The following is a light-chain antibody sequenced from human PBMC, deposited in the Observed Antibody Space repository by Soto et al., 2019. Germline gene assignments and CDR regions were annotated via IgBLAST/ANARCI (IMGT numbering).Light chain of an antibody. Sequence: SYELTQPPSVSVSPGQTATMTCSGDKLGGKYVCWYQQKPGQSPVLVIYDDTKRPSGIPERFSGSNSGNTATLSISGTQAMDEAAYYCQAWYNRVVFGGGTKHTVL. CDR2: DDT. CDR3: QAWYNRVV. CDR1: KLGGKY. J-gene: IGLJ2*01. V-gene: IGLV3-1*01.